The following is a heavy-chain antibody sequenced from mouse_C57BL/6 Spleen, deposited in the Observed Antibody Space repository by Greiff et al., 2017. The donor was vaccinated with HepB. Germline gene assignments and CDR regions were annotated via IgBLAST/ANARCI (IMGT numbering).Heavy chain of an antibody. CDR1: GYSFTGYY. Sequence: VQLQQSGPELVKPGASVKISCKASGYSFTGYYMNWVKQSPEKSLEWIGEINPSTGGTTYNQKFKAKATLTVDKSSSTAYMQLKSLTSEDSAVYYCARRFLYYGNSYYAMDYWGQGTSVTVSS. CDR3: ARRFLYYGNSYYAMDY. D-gene: IGHD2-1*01. CDR2: INPSTGGT. J-gene: IGHJ4*01. V-gene: IGHV1-42*01.